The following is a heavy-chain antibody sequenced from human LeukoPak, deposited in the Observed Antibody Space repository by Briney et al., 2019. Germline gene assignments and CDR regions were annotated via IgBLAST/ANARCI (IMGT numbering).Heavy chain of an antibody. D-gene: IGHD5-24*01. Sequence: GASVKVSCKASGDTFSNYAISWVRQAPGQGLEWMGGIIPIFGTANYAQKFQGRLTITVDESTSTAYMELSSLKSEDTAVYYCARGRDGYNYVIDHWGQGTLVTVSS. V-gene: IGHV1-69*01. CDR2: IIPIFGTA. CDR1: GDTFSNYA. CDR3: ARGRDGYNYVIDH. J-gene: IGHJ4*02.